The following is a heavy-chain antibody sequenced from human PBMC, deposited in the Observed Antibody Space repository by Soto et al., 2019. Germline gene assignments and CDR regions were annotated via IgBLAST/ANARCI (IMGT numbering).Heavy chain of an antibody. D-gene: IGHD3-9*01. CDR2: INHSGST. V-gene: IGHV4-34*01. CDR1: GGSFSGYY. Sequence: PWETLSLTGAVYGGSFSGYYWSWIRQPPGKGLEWIGEINHSGSTNYNPSLKSRVTISVDTSKNQFSLKLSSVTAADTAVYYCASGHANYDILTGLANYYYYGMDVWGQGTTVTVSS. J-gene: IGHJ6*02. CDR3: ASGHANYDILTGLANYYYYGMDV.